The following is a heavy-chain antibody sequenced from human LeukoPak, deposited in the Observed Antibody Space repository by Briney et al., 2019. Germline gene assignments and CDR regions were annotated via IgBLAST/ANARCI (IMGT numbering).Heavy chain of an antibody. Sequence: SETLSLTCAVYGGSFSGYYWSWIRQPPGKGLEWIGEINRSGSTDYSPPLKSRVTISVDTSKNRFSLGLSSVTAADTAVYYCARAGRGGGMYWGRGTLVTVSS. CDR3: ARAGRGGGMY. CDR2: INRSGST. D-gene: IGHD2-15*01. J-gene: IGHJ4*02. CDR1: GGSFSGYY. V-gene: IGHV4-34*01.